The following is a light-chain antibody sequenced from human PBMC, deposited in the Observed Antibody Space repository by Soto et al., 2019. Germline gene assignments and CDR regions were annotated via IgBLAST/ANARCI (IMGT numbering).Light chain of an antibody. CDR3: QQNYSTPWT. J-gene: IGKJ1*01. CDR1: QSISSY. Sequence: DIQMTQSPSSLSASVGDRVTITCRASQSISSYLNWYQQKPGKAPKLLIYAASSLQSGVPSRFSGSGSGTDFTLTISSQQPEDFATYYCQQNYSTPWTFGQGTEVEIK. CDR2: AAS. V-gene: IGKV1-39*01.